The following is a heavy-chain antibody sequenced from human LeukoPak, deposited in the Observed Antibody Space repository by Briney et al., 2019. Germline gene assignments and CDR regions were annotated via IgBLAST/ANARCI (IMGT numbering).Heavy chain of an antibody. V-gene: IGHV1-69*02. CDR2: IIPVLGIA. Sequence: SVKVSCKASGGTFSSHTISWVRQAPGQGLEWMGRIIPVLGIANYAQKFQGRVTITADKSTSTAYMELSSLRSEDTAVYYCARGWSGYSSYYYYYYMDVWGKGTTVTVSS. D-gene: IGHD3-3*01. CDR1: GGTFSSHT. CDR3: ARGWSGYSSYYYYYYMDV. J-gene: IGHJ6*03.